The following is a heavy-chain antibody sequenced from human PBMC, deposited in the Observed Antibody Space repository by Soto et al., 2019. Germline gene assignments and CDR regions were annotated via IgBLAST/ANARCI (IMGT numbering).Heavy chain of an antibody. CDR1: GFTFSSYA. CDR3: GKRGLPGTTHYYYGLDV. D-gene: IGHD1-1*01. Sequence: GGSLRLSCAASGFTFSSYAMNWVRQAPGKGLEWVSGISGSGSSTYYADSVKGRFTISRDAFKNTLYLQMNSLRAEDTAGYYCGKRGLPGTTHYYYGLDVWGQGTTVTVSS. CDR2: ISGSGSST. V-gene: IGHV3-23*01. J-gene: IGHJ6*02.